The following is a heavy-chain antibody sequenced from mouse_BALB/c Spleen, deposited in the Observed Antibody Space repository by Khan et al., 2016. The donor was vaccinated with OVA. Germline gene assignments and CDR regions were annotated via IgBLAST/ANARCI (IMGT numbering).Heavy chain of an antibody. D-gene: IGHD2-12*01. CDR1: GYSFTTYY. CDR2: IDPFSGGT. V-gene: IGHV1S135*01. Sequence: VQLKQSGPELLKPGASVKISCKASGYSFTTYYIHWMMQSHGKSLEWIGYIDPFSGGTTYNQKFKGKATLTVDRSSSTAYIHLSNLTSEDSAVYYCTRHCYVAWFTYWGQGTLVTVSS. J-gene: IGHJ3*01. CDR3: TRHCYVAWFTY.